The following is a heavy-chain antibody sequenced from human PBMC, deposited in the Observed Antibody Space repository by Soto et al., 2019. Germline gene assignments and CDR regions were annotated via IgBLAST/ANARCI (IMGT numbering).Heavy chain of an antibody. CDR2: ITGSGDST. J-gene: IGHJ4*02. CDR1: GFTFKSYA. Sequence: EVQLLESGGDLVQPGGSLRLSCAASGFTFKSYAVSWVRQAPGKGLEWVSVITGSGDSTYYADSVKGRFTISRDNSKNTLYLQMNSLRAEDTAVYDCAKELRHDYNLAYVAHWGQGTLVTVSS. CDR3: AKELRHDYNLAYVAH. V-gene: IGHV3-23*01. D-gene: IGHD4-4*01.